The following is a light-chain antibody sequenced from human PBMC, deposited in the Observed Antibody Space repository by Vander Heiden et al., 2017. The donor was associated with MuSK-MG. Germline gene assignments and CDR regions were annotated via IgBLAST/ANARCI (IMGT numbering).Light chain of an antibody. J-gene: IGKJ2*03. V-gene: IGKV2-28*01. CDR1: QSLLHSNGYNY. CDR2: LGS. CDR3: RQALQTPRS. Sequence: DIVMTQSPLSLPVTPGEPASISCRSSQSLLHSNGYNYLDWYLQKPGQAPQLLIYLGSNRASGVPDRFSGSGSGTDFTLKISRVEAEDVGVYYCRQALQTPRSFGHGTKLEI.